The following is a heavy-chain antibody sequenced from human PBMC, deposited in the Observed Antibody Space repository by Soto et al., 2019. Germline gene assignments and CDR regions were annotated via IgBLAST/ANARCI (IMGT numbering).Heavy chain of an antibody. J-gene: IGHJ4*02. D-gene: IGHD6-13*01. CDR3: VRSFGVAAAGPFDY. CDR2: IYYSGST. CDR1: GGSFSGYY. Sequence: PSETLSLTCAVYGGSFSGYYWSWIRQPPGKGLEWIGYIYYSGSTYYNPSLKSRVTISVDTSKNQFSLKLSSVTAADTAVYYCVRSFGVAAAGPFDYRGQRTLVTVSS. V-gene: IGHV4-34*09.